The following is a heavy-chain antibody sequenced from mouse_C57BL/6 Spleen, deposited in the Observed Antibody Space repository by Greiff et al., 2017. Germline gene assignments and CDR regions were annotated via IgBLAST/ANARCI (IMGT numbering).Heavy chain of an antibody. CDR3: ARGGGSSRYAMDY. V-gene: IGHV5-16*01. D-gene: IGHD1-1*01. CDR1: GFTFSDYY. Sequence: EVKLVESEGGLVQPGSSMKLSCTASGFTFSDYYMAWVRQVPEKGLEWVANINYDGSSTDYLDSLKSRFIISRDNAKNIRYLQMSSLKSEDTATYYCARGGGSSRYAMDYWGQGTSVTVSS. CDR2: INYDGSST. J-gene: IGHJ4*01.